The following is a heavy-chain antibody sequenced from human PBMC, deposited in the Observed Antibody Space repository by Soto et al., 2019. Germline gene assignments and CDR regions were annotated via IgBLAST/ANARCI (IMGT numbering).Heavy chain of an antibody. CDR3: TTAWMSYYDSSGSLKSFDY. V-gene: IGHV3-15*07. J-gene: IGHJ4*02. Sequence: GGSLRLSCAASGFTFSNAWMNWVRQAPGKGLEWVGRIKSKTDGGTTDYAAPVKGRFTISRDDSKNTLYLQMNSLKTEDTAVYYCTTAWMSYYDSSGSLKSFDYWGQGTLVTVSS. D-gene: IGHD3-22*01. CDR2: IKSKTDGGTT. CDR1: GFTFSNAW.